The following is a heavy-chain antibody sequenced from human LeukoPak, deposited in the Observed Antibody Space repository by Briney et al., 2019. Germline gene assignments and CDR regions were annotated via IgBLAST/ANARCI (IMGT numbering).Heavy chain of an antibody. CDR3: AREEITGVVVTAIRY. J-gene: IGHJ4*02. CDR1: GFTFSSYA. CDR2: ISYDGSNK. D-gene: IGHD2-21*02. V-gene: IGHV3-30-3*01. Sequence: GGSLRLSCAASGFTFSSYAMHWVRQAPGKGLEWVAVISYDGSNKYYADPVKGRFTISRDNSKNTLYLQMNSLRAEDTAVYYCAREEITGVVVTAIRYWGQGTLVTVSS.